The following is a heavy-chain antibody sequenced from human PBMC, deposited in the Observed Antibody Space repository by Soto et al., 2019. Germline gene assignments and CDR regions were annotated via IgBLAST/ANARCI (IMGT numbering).Heavy chain of an antibody. V-gene: IGHV3-30-3*01. CDR3: ARAYCSPTSCYHHGGPQYLYLYGMDV. Sequence: QVQLVESGGGVGQPGGSLRLSCAASGFDFSGHAMHWVRQPPGKGPEWLATVSFDGGDEFDADSVEGRFTISRNTSKSRVFLQMNSLTVEDTATCYCARAYCSPTSCYHHGGPQYLYLYGMDVWGQGTTVTVSS. J-gene: IGHJ6*02. D-gene: IGHD2-2*01. CDR2: VSFDGGDE. CDR1: GFDFSGHA.